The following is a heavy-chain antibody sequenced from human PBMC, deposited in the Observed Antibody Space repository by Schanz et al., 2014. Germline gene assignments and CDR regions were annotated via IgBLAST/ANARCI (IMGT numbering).Heavy chain of an antibody. CDR1: GFTFTNAW. J-gene: IGHJ4*02. CDR2: ISRDGTTS. CDR3: AKLDGYAYGSMGQEYFDY. V-gene: IGHV3-48*01. Sequence: EVQLVESGGGLIQPGGSLRLSCAASGFTFTNAWMSWVRQAPGKGLEWLSYISRDGTTSYYADSVKGRFTISRDNSENTLYLQMISLRAEDTAVYYCAKLDGYAYGSMGQEYFDYWGQGTLVAVSS. D-gene: IGHD5-18*01.